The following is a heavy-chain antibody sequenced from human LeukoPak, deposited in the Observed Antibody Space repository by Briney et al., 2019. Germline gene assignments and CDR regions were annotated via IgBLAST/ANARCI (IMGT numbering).Heavy chain of an antibody. D-gene: IGHD6-19*01. J-gene: IGHJ2*01. CDR1: GDSVSSTA. CDR2: TYYRSKWYS. V-gene: IGHV6-1*01. Sequence: SQTLSLTCAISGDSVSSTAWNWIRQSPSRGLEWLGRTYYRSKWYSDYAVSVKSRITINPDTSKNQFSLQLNSVTPDDTAVYYCARARHNIHNGWAWYFDLWGRGTLVTVSS. CDR3: ARARHNIHNGWAWYFDL.